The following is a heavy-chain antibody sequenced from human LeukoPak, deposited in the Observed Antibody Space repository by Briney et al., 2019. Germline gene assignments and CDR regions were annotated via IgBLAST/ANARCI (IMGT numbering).Heavy chain of an antibody. D-gene: IGHD5-24*01. CDR1: GYTFSSYG. J-gene: IGHJ4*02. Sequence: GASVKVSCKASGYTFSSYGISWVRQAPGQGLEWMGGIIPIFGTANYAQKFQGRVTITADESTSTAYMELSSLRSEDTAVYYCARDKEMATTGHFDYWGQGTLVTVSS. CDR2: IIPIFGTA. V-gene: IGHV1-69*13. CDR3: ARDKEMATTGHFDY.